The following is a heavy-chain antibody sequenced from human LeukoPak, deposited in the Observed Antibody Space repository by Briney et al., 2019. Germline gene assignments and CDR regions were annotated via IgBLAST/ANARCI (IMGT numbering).Heavy chain of an antibody. CDR2: INPNSGGT. J-gene: IGHJ6*02. CDR1: GYTFTGNY. CDR3: ASDEIQLWKGMDV. V-gene: IGHV1-2*02. D-gene: IGHD5-18*01. Sequence: GASVKVSCKASGYTFTGNYMHWVRQAPGQGLEWMGWINPNSGGTNYAQKFQGRVTMTRDTYISTAYMELSRLRSDDTAVYYCASDEIQLWKGMDVWSQGTTVTVSS.